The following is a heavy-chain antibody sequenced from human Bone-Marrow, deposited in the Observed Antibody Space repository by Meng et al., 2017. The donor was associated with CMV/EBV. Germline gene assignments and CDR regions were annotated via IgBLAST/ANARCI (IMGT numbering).Heavy chain of an antibody. D-gene: IGHD4-23*01. CDR3: ARYPMTTVVTLNFDY. CDR1: GFTFSSYA. J-gene: IGHJ4*02. V-gene: IGHV3-30*04. Sequence: GESLKISCAASGFTFSSYAMYWVRQAPGKGLEWVAVISYDGRNKYYADSVKGRFTISRDNAKNSLYLQMNSLRAEDTAVYYCARYPMTTVVTLNFDYWGQGTLVTVSS. CDR2: ISYDGRNK.